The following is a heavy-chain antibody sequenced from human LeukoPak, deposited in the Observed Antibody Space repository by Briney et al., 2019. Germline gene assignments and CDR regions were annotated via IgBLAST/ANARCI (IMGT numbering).Heavy chain of an antibody. CDR1: GFTFSDYY. Sequence: WGSLRLSCAASGFTFSDYYISWIRQVPGKGLEWVSYISSSGSTIYYADSVKGRFTISRDNAKNSLYLQMNSLRAEDTAVYYCAKRGIANNDAFDIWGQGTMVTVSS. J-gene: IGHJ3*02. CDR3: AKRGIANNDAFDI. CDR2: ISSSGSTI. V-gene: IGHV3-11*01. D-gene: IGHD6-13*01.